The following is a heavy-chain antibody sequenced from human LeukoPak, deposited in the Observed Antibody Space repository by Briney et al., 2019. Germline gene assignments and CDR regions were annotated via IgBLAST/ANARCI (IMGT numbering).Heavy chain of an antibody. CDR2: MNPNSGNT. J-gene: IGHJ5*02. V-gene: IGHV1-8*02. CDR1: GGTFSSYA. CDR3: ARGNKYYYDSSGYYH. Sequence: ASVKVSCKASGGTFSSYAISWVRQATGQGLEWMGWMNPNSGNTGYAQKFQGRVTMTRNTSISTAYMELSSLISDDTAVYYCARGNKYYYDSSGYYHWGQGTLVSVSS. D-gene: IGHD3-22*01.